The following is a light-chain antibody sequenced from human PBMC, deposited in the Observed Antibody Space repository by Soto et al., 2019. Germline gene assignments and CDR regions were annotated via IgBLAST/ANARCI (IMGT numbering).Light chain of an antibody. V-gene: IGKV1-5*01. Sequence: DIQMTQSPSSLSASVGDRVIITCRTSQIINSYLAWYQQKPGRAPNLVIYAASTLESGVPSRFSGSGSGTEFTLTISSLQPDDFATYYCQHYSGNFRTFGQGTKVDIK. CDR1: QIINSY. CDR2: AAS. J-gene: IGKJ1*01. CDR3: QHYSGNFRT.